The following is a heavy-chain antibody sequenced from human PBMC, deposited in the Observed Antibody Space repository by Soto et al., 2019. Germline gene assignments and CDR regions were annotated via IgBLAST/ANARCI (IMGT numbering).Heavy chain of an antibody. Sequence: PGGSLRLSCAASGFTLSNYGMHWVRQAPGKGLDWVAVMWSDGTTKFYADSVKGRFTLSRDNSKNTLYLQMDSLRAEDTAVYYCARDPYDNSGSYFNAPLDYWGQGTLGTVS. CDR3: ARDPYDNSGSYFNAPLDY. J-gene: IGHJ4*02. CDR1: GFTLSNYG. V-gene: IGHV3-33*01. CDR2: MWSDGTTK. D-gene: IGHD3-22*01.